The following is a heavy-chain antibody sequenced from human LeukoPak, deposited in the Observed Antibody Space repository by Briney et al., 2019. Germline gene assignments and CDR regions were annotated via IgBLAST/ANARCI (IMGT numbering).Heavy chain of an antibody. CDR1: GGSISSYY. J-gene: IGHJ3*02. D-gene: IGHD4-23*01. V-gene: IGHV4-4*07. CDR2: IYTSGCT. CDR3: ARDWVTVAEHDYGGNPTDAFDI. Sequence: KPSETLSLTCTVSGGSISSYYWSWIRQPAGKGLEWIGRIYTSGCTNYNPSLKSRVTISVDTSKNQFSLKLSSVTAADTAVYYCARDWVTVAEHDYGGNPTDAFDIWGQGTMVTVSS.